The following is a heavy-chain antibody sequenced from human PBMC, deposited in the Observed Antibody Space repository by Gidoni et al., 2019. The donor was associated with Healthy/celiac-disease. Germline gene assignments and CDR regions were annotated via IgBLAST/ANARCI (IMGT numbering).Heavy chain of an antibody. CDR3: ARTYYDFWSGYPKPDYYFDY. CDR2: IWYDGNNK. D-gene: IGHD3-3*01. V-gene: IGHV3-33*01. J-gene: IGHJ4*02. CDR1: GFTFSTLG. Sequence: QVQLVESGGGVVQPGRSLRLSCAASGFTFSTLGMHWVRQAPGKGLEWVAVIWYDGNNKYYADSVKGRFTISRDNSKNTLYLQMNSLRAEDTAVYYCARTYYDFWSGYPKPDYYFDYWGQGTLVTVSS.